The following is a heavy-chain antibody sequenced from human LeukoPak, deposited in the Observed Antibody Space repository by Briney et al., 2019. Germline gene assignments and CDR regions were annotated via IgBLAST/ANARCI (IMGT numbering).Heavy chain of an antibody. Sequence: PGGSLRLSCAASGFTFSSYGMTWVRQAPGKGLEWVSYISSSSSTIYYADSVKGRFTISRDNAKNSLYLQMNSLRAEDTAVYYCARVVVSYDSSGYYSSYYYYMDVWGKGTTVTVSS. D-gene: IGHD3-22*01. CDR2: ISSSSSTI. V-gene: IGHV3-48*01. J-gene: IGHJ6*03. CDR3: ARVVVSYDSSGYYSSYYYYMDV. CDR1: GFTFSSYG.